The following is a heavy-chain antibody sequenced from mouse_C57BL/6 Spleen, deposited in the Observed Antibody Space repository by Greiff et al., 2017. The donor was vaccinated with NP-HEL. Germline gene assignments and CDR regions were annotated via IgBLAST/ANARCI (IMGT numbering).Heavy chain of an antibody. CDR2: IDPSDSET. CDR1: GYTFTSYW. V-gene: IGHV1-52*01. CDR3: ARIITTRGYFDY. Sequence: QVHVKQPGAELVRPGSSVKLSCKASGYTFTSYWMHWVKQRPIQGLEWIGNIDPSDSETHYNQKFKDKATLTVDKSSSTAYMQLSSLTSEDSAVYYCARIITTRGYFDYWGQGTTLTVSS. J-gene: IGHJ2*01. D-gene: IGHD1-2*01.